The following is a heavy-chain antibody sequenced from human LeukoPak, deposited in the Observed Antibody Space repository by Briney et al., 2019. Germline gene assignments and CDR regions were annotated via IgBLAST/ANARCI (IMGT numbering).Heavy chain of an antibody. Sequence: GGSLRLSSAASGFTFTSYSMNWVREAPGQGLEWVSSISSSSSYIYYADSVKGRFTISRDNAKNSLYLQMNSLRAEDTAVYYCARAPEPGGTRFLEWLLHGLFDYWGQGTLVTVSS. V-gene: IGHV3-21*01. CDR3: ARAPEPGGTRFLEWLLHGLFDY. J-gene: IGHJ4*02. CDR1: GFTFTSYS. CDR2: ISSSSSYI. D-gene: IGHD3-3*01.